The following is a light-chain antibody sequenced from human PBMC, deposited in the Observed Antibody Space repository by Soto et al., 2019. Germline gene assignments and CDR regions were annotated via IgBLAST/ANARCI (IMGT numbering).Light chain of an antibody. J-gene: IGLJ1*01. CDR3: SSYTSSSTPYV. CDR2: DVT. V-gene: IGLV2-14*01. CDR1: SSDIGAYDY. Sequence: QSVLTQPASVSGSPGQSITISCTGSSSDIGAYDYVSWYQQRPVKAPKLMIFDVTNRPSGVSGRFSGSKSGNTASLTISGLQTEDEADYYCSSYTSSSTPYVFGTGTKLTVL.